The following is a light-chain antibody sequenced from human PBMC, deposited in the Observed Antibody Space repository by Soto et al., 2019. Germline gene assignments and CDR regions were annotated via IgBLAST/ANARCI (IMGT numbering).Light chain of an antibody. CDR3: QHRSNWPRIT. CDR1: QSVSSN. CDR2: DAS. V-gene: IGKV3-11*01. J-gene: IGKJ5*01. Sequence: NVLTQSPATLSLSPGERATLSCRASQSVSSNLAWYQQKPGQAPRLLIYDASSRATGIPARFSGSGSGTDFALTISSLEPEDFAVYYCQHRSNWPRITFGQGTRLEIK.